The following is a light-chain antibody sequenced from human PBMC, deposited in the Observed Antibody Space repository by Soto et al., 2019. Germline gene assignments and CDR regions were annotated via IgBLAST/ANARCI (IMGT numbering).Light chain of an antibody. CDR3: QQYNNRPWT. CDR2: GAS. V-gene: IGKV3-15*01. Sequence: EIVMTQSPATLSVSPGERTTLSCRASPSVSSNLAWYQQKPGQAPRLLIYGASTRATGIPARFSGSGSGTEFTLTISSLQSEDFAVYYCQQYNNRPWTFGQGTKVEIK. CDR1: PSVSSN. J-gene: IGKJ1*01.